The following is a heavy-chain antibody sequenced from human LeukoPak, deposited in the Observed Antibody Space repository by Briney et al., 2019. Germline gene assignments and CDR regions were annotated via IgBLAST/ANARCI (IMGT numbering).Heavy chain of an antibody. CDR2: TYTGGNS. CDR1: GFTVSSIH. V-gene: IGHV3-53*01. J-gene: IGHJ3*02. Sequence: PGGSLRLSCAASGFTVSSIHMVWVRQAPGKGLEWVSVTYTGGNSYYADSVKGWFTISRDNSKNTLYLQMNSLRAEDTAVYYCAKDRGPHPLGRGAFDIWGQGTMVTVSS. D-gene: IGHD7-27*01. CDR3: AKDRGPHPLGRGAFDI.